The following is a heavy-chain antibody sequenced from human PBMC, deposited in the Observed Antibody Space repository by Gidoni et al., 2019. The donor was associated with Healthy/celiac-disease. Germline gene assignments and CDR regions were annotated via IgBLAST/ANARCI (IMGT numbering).Heavy chain of an antibody. D-gene: IGHD2-15*01. CDR1: GFTFSSYS. V-gene: IGHV3-21*01. J-gene: IGHJ4*02. CDR2: ISSSSSYI. CDR3: ARRPRYCSGGSCYYDY. Sequence: EVQLVESGGGLVKPGGSLRLSCAAAGFTFSSYSMNWVRQAPGKGLEWVSSISSSSSYIYYADSVKGRFTISRDNAKNSLYLQMNSLRAEDTAVYYCARRPRYCSGGSCYYDYWGQGTLVTVSS.